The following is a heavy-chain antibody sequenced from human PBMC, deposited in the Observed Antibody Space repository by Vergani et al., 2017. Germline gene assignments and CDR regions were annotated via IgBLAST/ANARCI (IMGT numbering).Heavy chain of an antibody. CDR1: GFTFDDYA. CDR2: ISWNSGSI. V-gene: IGHV3-9*01. Sequence: EVQLLESGGGLVQPGRSLRLSCAASGFTFDDYAMHWVRQAPGKGLEWVSGISWNSGSIGYADSVKGRFTISRDNAKNSLYLQMNSLRAEDTALYYCAKALTTVLYWYFDLWGRGTLVTVSS. CDR3: AKALTTVLYWYFDL. D-gene: IGHD4-17*01. J-gene: IGHJ2*01.